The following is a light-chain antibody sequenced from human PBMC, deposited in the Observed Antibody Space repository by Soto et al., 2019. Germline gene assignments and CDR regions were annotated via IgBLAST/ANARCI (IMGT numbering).Light chain of an antibody. CDR3: ETWDSNTRV. CDR2: LEGSGSY. V-gene: IGLV4-60*03. J-gene: IGLJ3*02. Sequence: QSVLTQSSSASASLGSSVKLTCTLSSGHSSYIIAWHQQQPGKAPRYLMKLEGSGSYNKGSRVPDRFSGSSSGADRYLTISNLHSEDEADYYCETWDSNTRVFGGGTKLTVL. CDR1: SGHSSYI.